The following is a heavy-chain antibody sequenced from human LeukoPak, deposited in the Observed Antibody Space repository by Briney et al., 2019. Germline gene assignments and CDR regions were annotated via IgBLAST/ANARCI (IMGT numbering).Heavy chain of an antibody. CDR3: AREGFKDDSGFDY. J-gene: IGHJ4*02. CDR1: GGSISSYY. D-gene: IGHD6-25*01. Sequence: SETLSLTCTVSGGSISSYYWSWIRQPPGKGLEWIGYIYYSGSTNYNPSLKSRVTISVDTSKNQFSLKLSSVTAADTAVYYCAREGFKDDSGFDYWGQGTLVTVSS. V-gene: IGHV4-59*01. CDR2: IYYSGST.